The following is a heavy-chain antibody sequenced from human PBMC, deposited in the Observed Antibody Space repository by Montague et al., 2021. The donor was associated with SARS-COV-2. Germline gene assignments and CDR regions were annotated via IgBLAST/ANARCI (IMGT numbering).Heavy chain of an antibody. Sequence: SETLSLTCTVSGGSISSSSYYWGWIRQPPGKGLEWIGSIYYSGSTYYNPSLKSRVTISVDTSKNQFSLKLSSVTAADTAVYYCARLYDSSSYYYGMDVRGQGTTVTVSS. CDR3: ARLYDSSSYYYGMDV. V-gene: IGHV4-39*01. CDR1: GGSISSSSYY. J-gene: IGHJ6*02. D-gene: IGHD5/OR15-5a*01. CDR2: IYYSGST.